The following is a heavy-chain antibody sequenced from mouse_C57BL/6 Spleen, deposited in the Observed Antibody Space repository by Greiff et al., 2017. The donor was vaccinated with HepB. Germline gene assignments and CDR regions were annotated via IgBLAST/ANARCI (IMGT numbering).Heavy chain of an antibody. Sequence: QVTLKESGPGILQPSQTLSLTCSFSGFSLSTFGMGVGWIRQPSGKGLEWLAHIWWDDDKYYNPALKSRLTISKDTSKNQVFLKIANVDAADTATYYCARMDSNYVYYAMDYWGQGTSVTVSS. D-gene: IGHD2-5*01. V-gene: IGHV8-8*01. CDR2: IWWDDDK. J-gene: IGHJ4*01. CDR3: ARMDSNYVYYAMDY. CDR1: GFSLSTFGMG.